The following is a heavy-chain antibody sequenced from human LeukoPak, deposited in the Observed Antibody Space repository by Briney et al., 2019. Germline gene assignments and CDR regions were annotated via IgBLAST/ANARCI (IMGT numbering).Heavy chain of an antibody. CDR2: ISWNSGSI. Sequence: PGGSLRLSCAASGFTFDDYAMHWVRQAPGKGLEWVSGISWNSGSIGYADSVKGRFTISRDNAKNSLYLQMNSLRAEDTALYYCAKDQGGRYFDYWGQGTLVTVSS. V-gene: IGHV3-9*01. J-gene: IGHJ4*02. D-gene: IGHD3-16*01. CDR1: GFTFDDYA. CDR3: AKDQGGRYFDY.